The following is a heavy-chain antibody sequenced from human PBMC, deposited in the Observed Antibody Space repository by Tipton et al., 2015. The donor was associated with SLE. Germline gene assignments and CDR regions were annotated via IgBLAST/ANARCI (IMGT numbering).Heavy chain of an antibody. J-gene: IGHJ3*02. CDR1: GGSFSGYY. CDR3: AGLDFNHDFWSGYAFDI. D-gene: IGHD3-3*01. CDR2: INHSGYT. Sequence: TLSLTCAVYGGSFSGYYWNWIRQPPGKGLEWIGEINHSGYTNYNPSLKSRVTISVDTSKNQFSLKLTSVTAADTAVYYCAGLDFNHDFWSGYAFDIWGQGTMVTVSS. V-gene: IGHV4-34*01.